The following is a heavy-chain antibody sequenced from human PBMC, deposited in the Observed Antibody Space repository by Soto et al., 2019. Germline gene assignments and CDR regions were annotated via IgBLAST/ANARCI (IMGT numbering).Heavy chain of an antibody. CDR2: ISSSSSYI. CDR1: GFTFSSYS. D-gene: IGHD6-19*01. CDR3: ARRHSSGWRYYYYGMDV. V-gene: IGHV3-21*01. Sequence: EVQLVESGGGLVKPGGSLRLSCAASGFTFSSYSMNWVRQAPGKGLEWVSSISSSSSYIYYADSVKGRFTISRDNAKNSPYLQMNSLRADDTAVYYCARRHSSGWRYYYYGMDVWGQGTTVTVSS. J-gene: IGHJ6*02.